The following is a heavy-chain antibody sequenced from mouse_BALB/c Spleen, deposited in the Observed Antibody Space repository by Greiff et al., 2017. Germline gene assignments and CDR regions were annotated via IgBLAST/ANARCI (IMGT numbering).Heavy chain of an antibody. J-gene: IGHJ3*01. CDR3: ARGYDGAWFAY. D-gene: IGHD2-2*01. Sequence: VQLQQSGPELVKPGASVKISCKASGYTFTDYNMHWVKQSHGKSLEWIGYIYPYNGGTGYNQKFKSKATLTVDNSSSTAYMELRSLTSEDSAVYYCARGYDGAWFAYWGQGTLVTVSA. CDR2: IYPYNGGT. V-gene: IGHV1S29*02. CDR1: GYTFTDYN.